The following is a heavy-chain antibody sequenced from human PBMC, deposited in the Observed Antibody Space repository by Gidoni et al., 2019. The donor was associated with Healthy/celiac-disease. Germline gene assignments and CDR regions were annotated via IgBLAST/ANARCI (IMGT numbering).Heavy chain of an antibody. D-gene: IGHD6-19*01. CDR3: ASSGYSSGWYYPPLDY. Sequence: QLQLQESGPGLVKPSETLSLTCTVSGGSISSSRYYWGWIRQPPGKGLEWIGSIYYSGSTYYNPSLKSRVTISVDTSKNQFSLKLSSGTAADTAVYYCASSGYSSGWYYPPLDYWGQGTLVTVSS. V-gene: IGHV4-39*01. J-gene: IGHJ4*02. CDR2: IYYSGST. CDR1: GGSISSSRYY.